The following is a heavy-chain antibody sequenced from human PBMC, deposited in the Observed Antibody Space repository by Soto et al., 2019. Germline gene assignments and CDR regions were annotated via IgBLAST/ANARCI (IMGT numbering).Heavy chain of an antibody. CDR2: IYYSGST. CDR3: ARGITIFGVVIIGDYYYYMDV. V-gene: IGHV4-59*01. Sequence: SETLSLTCTVSGGSISSYYWSWIRQPPGKGLEWIGYIYYSGSTNYNPSLKSRVTISVDTSKNQFSLKLSSVTAADTAVYYCARGITIFGVVIIGDYYYYMDVWGKGTTVTVSS. J-gene: IGHJ6*03. D-gene: IGHD3-3*01. CDR1: GGSISSYY.